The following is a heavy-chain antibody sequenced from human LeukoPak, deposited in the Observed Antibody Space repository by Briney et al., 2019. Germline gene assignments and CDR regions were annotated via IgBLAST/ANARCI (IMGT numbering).Heavy chain of an antibody. D-gene: IGHD5-12*01. V-gene: IGHV3-48*03. CDR3: ASARPKGRGYDDY. CDR2: ISSSGSTI. CDR1: GFTFSSYE. Sequence: QAGGSLRLSCAASGFTFSSYEMNWVRQAPGKGLEWVSYISSSGSTIYYADSVKGRFTISRDNAKNSLYLQMNSLRAEDTAVYYCASARPKGRGYDDYWGQGTLVTVSS. J-gene: IGHJ4*02.